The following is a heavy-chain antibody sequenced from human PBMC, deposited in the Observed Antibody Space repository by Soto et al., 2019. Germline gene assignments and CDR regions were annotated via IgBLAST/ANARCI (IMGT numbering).Heavy chain of an antibody. V-gene: IGHV1-8*01. CDR2: MNPNSGNT. J-gene: IGHJ6*03. CDR3: VRACRARGSPTRGYYYYYYMDV. Sequence: ASVKVSCKASGYTFTSYDINWVRQATGQGLEWMGWMNPNSGNTGYAQKFQGRVTMTRNTSISTAYMELSSLRSEDTAVYYCVRACRARGSPTRGYYYYYYMDVWGKGTTVTVSS. CDR1: GYTFTSYD. D-gene: IGHD3-10*01.